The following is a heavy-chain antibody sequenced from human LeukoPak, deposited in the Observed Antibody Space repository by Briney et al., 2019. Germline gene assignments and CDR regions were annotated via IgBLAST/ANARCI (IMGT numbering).Heavy chain of an antibody. Sequence: GESLKISCKGSGYSFTSYWISWVRQMPGRGLEWMGRIDLSDSYTNYSPSFQGHVTISANKSISTAYLQWSSLKASDTAMYYCARPGARGYCSGGSCYSDYWGQGTLVTVSS. J-gene: IGHJ4*02. CDR2: IDLSDSYT. V-gene: IGHV5-10-1*01. D-gene: IGHD2-15*01. CDR1: GYSFTSYW. CDR3: ARPGARGYCSGGSCYSDY.